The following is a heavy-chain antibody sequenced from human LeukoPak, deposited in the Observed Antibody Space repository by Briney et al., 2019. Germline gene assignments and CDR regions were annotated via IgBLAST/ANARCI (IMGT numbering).Heavy chain of an antibody. J-gene: IGHJ6*03. CDR3: AREEGGSYYPDYYYMDV. D-gene: IGHD1-26*01. CDR2: VSASSDST. Sequence: PGGSLRLSCAASGFTFSSYAMTWVRPAPGKGVEWVSSVSASSDSTYYADSVKGRFTISRDNAKNSLYLQMNSLRAEDTAVYYCAREEGGSYYPDYYYMDVWGKGTTVTISS. CDR1: GFTFSSYA. V-gene: IGHV3-23*01.